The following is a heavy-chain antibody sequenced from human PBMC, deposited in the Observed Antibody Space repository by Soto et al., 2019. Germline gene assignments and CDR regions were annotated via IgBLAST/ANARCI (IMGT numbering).Heavy chain of an antibody. CDR2: IYYSGST. CDR3: ARDTAAGTGWFDP. D-gene: IGHD6-13*01. CDR1: GGSISTSSHY. Sequence: SETLSLTCSVSGGSISTSSHYWGWIRQAPGKGLEWIGYIYYSGSTNYNPSLKSRVTISVDTSKNQFSLKLSSVTAADTAVYYCARDTAAGTGWFDPWGQGTLVTVSS. V-gene: IGHV4-61*01. J-gene: IGHJ5*02.